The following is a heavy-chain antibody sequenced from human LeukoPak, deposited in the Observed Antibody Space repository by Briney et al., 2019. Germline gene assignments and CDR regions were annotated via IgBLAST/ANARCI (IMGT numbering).Heavy chain of an antibody. CDR2: IYTSGST. V-gene: IGHV4-4*07. J-gene: IGHJ6*03. CDR3: ARGWWPYYYYMDV. D-gene: IGHD2-15*01. Sequence: SETLSLTCTVSGVSVSNFYWSWIRQPAGKGLEWIGRIYTSGSTNYNPSLKSRVTMSVDTSKNQLSLKLSSVTAADTAVYYCARGWWPYYYYMDVWGKGTTVTVSS. CDR1: GVSVSNFY.